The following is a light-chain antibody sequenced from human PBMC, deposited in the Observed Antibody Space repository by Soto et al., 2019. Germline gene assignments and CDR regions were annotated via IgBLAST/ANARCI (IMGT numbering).Light chain of an antibody. CDR3: SSYTSSSTLDV. Sequence: QSALTQPASVSGSPGQSITISCTGTSSDVGRYNYVSWYQQHPGKAPKLMISDVTNRPSGVSNRFSGSRSGNTASLTISGLQAEDEADYYCSSYTSSSTLDVFGTGTKVTVL. V-gene: IGLV2-14*01. CDR1: SSDVGRYNY. CDR2: DVT. J-gene: IGLJ1*01.